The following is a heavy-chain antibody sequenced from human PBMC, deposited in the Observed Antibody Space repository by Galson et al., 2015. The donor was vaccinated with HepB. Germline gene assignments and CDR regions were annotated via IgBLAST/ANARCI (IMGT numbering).Heavy chain of an antibody. CDR2: ISYDGSNK. CDR3: ASRGVTTVTIHYYYGMDV. V-gene: IGHV3-30-3*01. CDR1: GFTFSSYA. Sequence: SLRLSCAASGFTFSSYAMHWVRQAPGKGLEWVAVISYDGSNKYYADSVKGRFTISRDNSKNTLYLQMNSLRAEDTAVYYCASRGVTTVTIHYYYGMDVWGQGTTVTVSS. J-gene: IGHJ6*02. D-gene: IGHD4-11*01.